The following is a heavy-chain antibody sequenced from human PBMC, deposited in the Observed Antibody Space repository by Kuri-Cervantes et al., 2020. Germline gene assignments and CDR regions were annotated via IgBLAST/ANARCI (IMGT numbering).Heavy chain of an antibody. CDR1: GGSVSSGSYY. D-gene: IGHD6-19*01. J-gene: IGHJ4*02. Sequence: GSLRLSCTVSGGSVSSGSYYWSWIRQPPGKGLEWIGYIYYSGSTNYNPSLKSRVTISVDTSKNQFSLKLSSVTAADTAVYYCARGTRSGWTYYFDYWGQGTLVTVSS. CDR2: IYYSGST. V-gene: IGHV4-61*01. CDR3: ARGTRSGWTYYFDY.